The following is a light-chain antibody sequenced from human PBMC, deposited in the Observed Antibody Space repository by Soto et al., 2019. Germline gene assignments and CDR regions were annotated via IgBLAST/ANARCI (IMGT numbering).Light chain of an antibody. CDR1: QSLVHSDGIAY. J-gene: IGKJ5*01. CDR2: KRS. Sequence: DVVMTQSPLSLPVTLGQPASISCRSNQSLVHSDGIAYFSWFQQRPGLSPRSLIYKRSIRDSGVPARFRGSGSGTDFALKISRVETEDVGVYYCMQGTHWPITFGQGTRLEIK. CDR3: MQGTHWPIT. V-gene: IGKV2-30*02.